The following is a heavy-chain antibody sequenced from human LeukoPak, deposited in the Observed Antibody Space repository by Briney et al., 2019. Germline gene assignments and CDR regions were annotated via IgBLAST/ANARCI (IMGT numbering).Heavy chain of an antibody. CDR1: GYTFTNYW. CDR3: ARRYTGYETGYYYYMDV. Sequence: GESLKISFEASGYTFTNYWIGWVRQLPGKGLEWVGIISPGDSQTLYSPSFQGQVTISADKHTNTAYLQWSSLKASDTAMYYCARRYTGYETGYYYYMDVWGQGATLTVSS. CDR2: ISPGDSQT. V-gene: IGHV5-51*01. J-gene: IGHJ6*03. D-gene: IGHD5-18*01.